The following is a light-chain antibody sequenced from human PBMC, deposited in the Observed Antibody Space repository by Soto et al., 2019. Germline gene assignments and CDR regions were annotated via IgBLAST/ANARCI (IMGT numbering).Light chain of an antibody. CDR1: HTISSSY. Sequence: NVLTQSPGTLSLSPGQRATLSCRASHTISSSYLAWYQQNPAQAPRLLIYAISDRATGVPDRFRGRGSGADFTLTYSSLEPEDFEVYFCQQYDSSPRTLGQGTKVDIK. CDR3: QQYDSSPRT. CDR2: AIS. V-gene: IGKV3-20*01. J-gene: IGKJ1*01.